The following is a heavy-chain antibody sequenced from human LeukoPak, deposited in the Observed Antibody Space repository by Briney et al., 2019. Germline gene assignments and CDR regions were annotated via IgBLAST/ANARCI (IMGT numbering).Heavy chain of an antibody. J-gene: IGHJ4*02. CDR3: AGIPRGYDQNYYFDY. V-gene: IGHV1-69*13. CDR2: IIPIFGTA. D-gene: IGHD5-12*01. CDR1: GYIFTTYA. Sequence: SVKVSCKASGYIFTTYAMHWVRQAPGQGLEWMGGIIPIFGTANYAQKFQGRVTITADESTSTAYMELSSLRSEDTAVYYCAGIPRGYDQNYYFDYWGQGTLVTVSS.